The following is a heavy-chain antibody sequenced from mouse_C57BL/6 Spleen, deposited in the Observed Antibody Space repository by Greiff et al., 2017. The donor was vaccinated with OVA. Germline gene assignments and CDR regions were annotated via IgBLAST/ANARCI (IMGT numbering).Heavy chain of an antibody. D-gene: IGHD2-2*01. J-gene: IGHJ3*01. CDR3: TSLTSTMVTRGFAY. V-gene: IGHV1-15*01. CDR2: IDPETGGT. CDR1: GYTFTDYE. Sequence: QVQLKESGAELVRPGASVTLSCKASGYTFTDYEMHWVKQTPVHGLEWIGAIDPETGGTAYNQKFKGKAILTADKSSSTAYMELRSLTSEDSAVYYCTSLTSTMVTRGFAYWGQGTLVTVSA.